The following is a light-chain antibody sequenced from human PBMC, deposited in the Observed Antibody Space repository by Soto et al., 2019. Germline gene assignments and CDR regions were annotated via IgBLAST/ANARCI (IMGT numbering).Light chain of an antibody. V-gene: IGLV6-57*03. CDR2: EDN. CDR3: QSSYSSKGV. J-gene: IGLJ2*01. CDR1: SGSIASNY. Sequence: NFMLTQPHSVSESPGKTVTISCTRSSGSIASNYVQWYQQRPGSAPTTVIYEDNQRPSGVPDRFSGSIDSSSNSASLTISGLKNEDEAADYCQSSYSSKGVFGGGTQLTVL.